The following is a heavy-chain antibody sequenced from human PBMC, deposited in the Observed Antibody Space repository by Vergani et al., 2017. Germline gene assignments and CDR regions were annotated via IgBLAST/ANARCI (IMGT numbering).Heavy chain of an antibody. V-gene: IGHV1-69*12. Sequence: QVQLVQSGAEVKKPGSSVKVSCKASGGTFSSYAISWVRQAPGQGLEWMGGIIPIFGTTNYTQKFHGRVSISADESTSTAYMELSSLRSDDTAVYYCARGFHGGGSDWGQGTLVTVSS. CDR2: IIPIFGTT. CDR3: ARGFHGGGSD. CDR1: GGTFSSYA. J-gene: IGHJ4*02. D-gene: IGHD2-15*01.